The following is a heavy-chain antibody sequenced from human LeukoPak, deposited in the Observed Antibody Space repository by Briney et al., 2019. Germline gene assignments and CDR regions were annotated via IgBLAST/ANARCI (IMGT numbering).Heavy chain of an antibody. Sequence: QPGGSLRLSCAAFPFNSNNYWMSWVRQAPGKGLEWVANINRDGSEITYVDSVKGRFTISRDNAKNSLYLQMNSLTAEDTAIYYCAKDRPNFHENSGHYYRRDGDSWGQGTLVTVSS. CDR2: INRDGSEI. CDR1: PFNSNNYW. D-gene: IGHD3-22*01. CDR3: AKDRPNFHENSGHYYRRDGDS. J-gene: IGHJ5*01. V-gene: IGHV3-7*03.